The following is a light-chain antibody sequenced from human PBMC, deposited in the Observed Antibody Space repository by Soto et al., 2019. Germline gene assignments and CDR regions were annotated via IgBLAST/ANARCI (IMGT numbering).Light chain of an antibody. CDR2: GAS. V-gene: IGKV3D-15*01. CDR3: HQDSNRPPPS. Sequence: VLTQSPGALSLSPGERATLSCRASRSISTYLAWYQQKPGQAPRLLIYGASTRATPSPSTYSRRGAGKEFTLTSSRFPSQQGAVCPFHQDSNRPPPSFD. CDR1: RSISTY. J-gene: IGKJ2*03.